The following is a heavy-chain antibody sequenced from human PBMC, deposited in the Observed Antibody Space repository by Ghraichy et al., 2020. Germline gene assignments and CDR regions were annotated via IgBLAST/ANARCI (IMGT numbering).Heavy chain of an antibody. V-gene: IGHV3-23*01. Sequence: LSLTCVASGLTFSSYAMTWVRQAPGKGLEWVSSISAGGGSAYYADSVKSRFSISRDNSKDTMYLQMNSLRAEDAAVYFCAKAWGYCSGGTCPPYNWFDPWGQGTLVTVSS. CDR3: AKAWGYCSGGTCPPYNWFDP. D-gene: IGHD2-15*01. CDR1: GLTFSSYA. J-gene: IGHJ5*02. CDR2: ISAGGGSA.